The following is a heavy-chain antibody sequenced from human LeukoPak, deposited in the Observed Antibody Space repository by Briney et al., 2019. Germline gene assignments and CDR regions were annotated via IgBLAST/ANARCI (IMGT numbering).Heavy chain of an antibody. V-gene: IGHV4-34*01. CDR2: INHSGST. J-gene: IGHJ4*02. D-gene: IGHD6-6*01. CDR1: GGSFSGYY. Sequence: TSETLSLTCAVYGGSFSGYYWSWIRQPPGKGLEWIGEINHSGSTNYNPSLKSRVTISVDTSKNQFSLKLSSVTAADTAVYYCARHWGYSSSRGSDYWGQGTLVTVSS. CDR3: ARHWGYSSSRGSDY.